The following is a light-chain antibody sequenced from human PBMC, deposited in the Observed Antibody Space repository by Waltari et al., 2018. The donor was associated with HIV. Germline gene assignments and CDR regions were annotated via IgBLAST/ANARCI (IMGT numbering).Light chain of an antibody. Sequence: SYELAQPFSVSVSPGQTAASPCFGDALATQYTNWYQQKPGQSPVLVICKDNERPSGVPERFSGSRSGTTVTLTISGVQAEDEADYYCQSTDVRGSQVIFGGGTKLTVL. CDR2: KDN. V-gene: IGLV3-25*03. CDR1: ALATQY. J-gene: IGLJ2*01. CDR3: QSTDVRGSQVI.